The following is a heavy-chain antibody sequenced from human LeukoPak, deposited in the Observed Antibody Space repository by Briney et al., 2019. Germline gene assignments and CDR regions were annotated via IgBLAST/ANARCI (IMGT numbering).Heavy chain of an antibody. CDR2: IRSSSSYI. D-gene: IGHD1-26*01. Sequence: GGSLRLSCAASGFTFSNYSMNWVRQAPGKGLEWVASIRSSSSYIYYADSVKGRFTISRDNAKNSLYLQMNSLRAEDTAVYYCAKDLMKIVGAPHSWFDPWGQGTLVTVSS. J-gene: IGHJ5*02. CDR1: GFTFSNYS. V-gene: IGHV3-21*01. CDR3: AKDLMKIVGAPHSWFDP.